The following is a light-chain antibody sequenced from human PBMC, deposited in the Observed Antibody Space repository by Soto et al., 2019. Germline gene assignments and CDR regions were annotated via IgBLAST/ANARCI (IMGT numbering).Light chain of an antibody. CDR1: SSDVGGYNY. Sequence: QSALTQPPSASGSPGQSVTIPCTGTSSDVGGYNYVSWYQQHPGKAPKLMIYEVSKWPAGVPNRFSGSKSGNTASLTVSGLAAEDEADYYCSSYAGSNNLVFGGGTKLTVL. CDR3: SSYAGSNNLV. J-gene: IGLJ2*01. CDR2: EVS. V-gene: IGLV2-8*01.